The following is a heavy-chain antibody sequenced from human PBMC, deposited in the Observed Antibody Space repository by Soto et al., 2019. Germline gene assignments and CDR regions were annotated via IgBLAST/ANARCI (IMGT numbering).Heavy chain of an antibody. Sequence: PGGSLRLSCAASGFRFSDLYMTWVRQAPGKGLEWVSKISGDATTTYYADSVKGRFTVSRDNAKNSVYLQMNSLRAEDTAVYYCASDPYYYASGFWGQGTLVTVSS. CDR1: GFRFSDLY. CDR3: ASDPYYYASGF. V-gene: IGHV3-11*01. D-gene: IGHD3-10*01. J-gene: IGHJ4*02. CDR2: ISGDATTT.